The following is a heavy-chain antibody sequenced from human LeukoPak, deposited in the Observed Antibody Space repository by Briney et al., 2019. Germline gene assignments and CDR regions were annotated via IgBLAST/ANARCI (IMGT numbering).Heavy chain of an antibody. J-gene: IGHJ4*02. D-gene: IGHD3-10*01. CDR2: INPSSGGT. V-gene: IGHV1-2*06. Sequence: ASVKVSCKASGYTFIGYYMHWVRQAPGQGLEWMGRINPSSGGTNFARKFQGRVTMTRDTSISTVYMELSRLRSDDTAVYYCARAYYYGSGTYYLVFGYWGQGTLVTVSS. CDR1: GYTFIGYY. CDR3: ARAYYYGSGTYYLVFGY.